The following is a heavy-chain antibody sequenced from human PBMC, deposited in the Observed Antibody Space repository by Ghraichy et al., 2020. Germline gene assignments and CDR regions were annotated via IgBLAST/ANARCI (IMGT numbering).Heavy chain of an antibody. CDR3: ARGRGPAGSISEYDFWSGYPAFDY. CDR1: GGSFSGYY. Sequence: SETLSLTCAVYGGSFSGYYWSWIRQPPGKGLEWIGEINHSGSTNYNPSLKSRVTISVDTSKNQFSLKLSSVTAADTAVYYCARGRGPAGSISEYDFWSGYPAFDYWGQGTLVTVSS. J-gene: IGHJ4*02. CDR2: INHSGST. V-gene: IGHV4-34*01. D-gene: IGHD3-3*01.